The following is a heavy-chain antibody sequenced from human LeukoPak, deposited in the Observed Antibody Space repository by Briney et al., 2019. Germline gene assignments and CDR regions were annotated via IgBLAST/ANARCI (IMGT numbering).Heavy chain of an antibody. J-gene: IGHJ4*02. Sequence: SETLSLTCTVSGGSISSYYWSWIRQPPGKGLEWIGYIYYSGSTNYNPSLKSRVTISVDTSKNQFSLKLSSVTAADTAVYYCARRAQTFVFDYWGQGTLVTVPS. CDR1: GGSISSYY. V-gene: IGHV4-59*01. CDR2: IYYSGST. CDR3: ARRAQTFVFDY.